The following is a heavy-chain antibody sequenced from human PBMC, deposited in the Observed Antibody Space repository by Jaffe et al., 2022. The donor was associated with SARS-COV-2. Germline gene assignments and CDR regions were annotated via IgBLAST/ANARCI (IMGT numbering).Heavy chain of an antibody. D-gene: IGHD1-1*01. CDR2: IKQDGSEK. CDR3: ARGSGGTLDYFDY. CDR1: GFTFSSYW. J-gene: IGHJ4*02. V-gene: IGHV3-7*01. Sequence: EVQLVESGGGLVQPGGSLRLSCAASGFTFSSYWMSWVRQAPGKGLEWVANIKQDGSEKYYVDSVKGRFTISRDNAKNSLYLQMNSLRAEDTAVYYCARGSGGTLDYFDYWGQGTLVTVSS.